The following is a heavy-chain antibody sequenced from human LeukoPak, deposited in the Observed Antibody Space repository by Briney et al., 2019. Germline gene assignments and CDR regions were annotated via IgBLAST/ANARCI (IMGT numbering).Heavy chain of an antibody. CDR2: ISAYNGNT. J-gene: IGHJ5*02. Sequence: ASVKVSCKASGYTFTNFGISWVRQAPGQGLEWIGWISAYNGNTDYTQKLQDRVTMTTDSSTNTAYMELRSLRSDDTALYYCARYRLSDSPINWFDPWGQGTLVTVSS. D-gene: IGHD3-22*01. V-gene: IGHV1-18*01. CDR3: ARYRLSDSPINWFDP. CDR1: GYTFTNFG.